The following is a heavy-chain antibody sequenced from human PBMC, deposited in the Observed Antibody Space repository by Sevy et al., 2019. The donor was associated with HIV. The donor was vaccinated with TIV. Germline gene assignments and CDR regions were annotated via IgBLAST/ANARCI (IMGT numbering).Heavy chain of an antibody. CDR3: AGYSSSLLFDY. CDR2: ISGSGGST. V-gene: IGHV3-23*01. CDR1: GFTFSSYA. J-gene: IGHJ4*02. Sequence: GGSLRLSCAASGFTFSSYAMSWVLQAPGKGLEWVSAISGSGGSTYYADSVKGRFTISRDNSKNTLYLQMNSLRAEDTAVYYCAGYSSSLLFDYWGQGTLVTVSS. D-gene: IGHD6-6*01.